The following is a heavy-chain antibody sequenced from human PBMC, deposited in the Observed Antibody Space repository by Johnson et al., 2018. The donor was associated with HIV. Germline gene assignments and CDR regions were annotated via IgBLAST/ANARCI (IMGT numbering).Heavy chain of an antibody. V-gene: IGHV3-30*04. CDR3: ARVVGYKYGSAGDNDAFDI. J-gene: IGHJ3*02. Sequence: QVQLVESGGGVVQPGRSLRLSCAASGFTFSSYAMHWVRQAPGKGLEWVAVISYDGSNKYYADSVKGRFTLSRDNAKNSLYLQMNSLRAEDTALYYCARVVGYKYGSAGDNDAFDIWGQGTMVTVSS. D-gene: IGHD5-18*01. CDR1: GFTFSSYA. CDR2: ISYDGSNK.